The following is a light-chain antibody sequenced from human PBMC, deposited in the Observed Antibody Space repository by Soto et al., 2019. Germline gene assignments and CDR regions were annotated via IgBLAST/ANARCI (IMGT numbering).Light chain of an antibody. CDR2: GAS. CDR3: QQYGSSPT. V-gene: IGKV3-20*01. J-gene: IGKJ1*01. CDR1: QSVTSSF. Sequence: EIVLTQSPGTLSLSPGERATLSCRASQSVTSSFLAWYQQKPGQAPRLLIYGASRRATGIPDRFSGSGSGTDFTLTINRLEPEDFAVYYCQQYGSSPTFGLGTKVDIK.